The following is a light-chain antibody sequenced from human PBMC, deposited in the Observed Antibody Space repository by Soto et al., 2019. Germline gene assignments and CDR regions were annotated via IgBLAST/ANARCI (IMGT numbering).Light chain of an antibody. V-gene: IGKV1-39*01. CDR2: AAS. CDR3: QQGFSLPWT. J-gene: IGKJ1*01. CDR1: QDTKNY. Sequence: PPSASGTPGQRVSISCRASQDTKNYLNWYQRKPGTAPRLLIYAASILHSGVPSTFSASGSGTDFALNISSLQADDFGTYYCQQGFSLPWTFGQGTKVDIK.